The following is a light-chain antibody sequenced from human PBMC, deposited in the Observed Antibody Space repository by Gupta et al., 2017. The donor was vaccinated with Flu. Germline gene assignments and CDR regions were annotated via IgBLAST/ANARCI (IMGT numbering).Light chain of an antibody. CDR3: QTWDRTTWV. Sequence: SYELTQPPSVSLSPGQTASITCSGDRLEDKYVSWHQQKPGQSPVLVIYQDCKRPSGIPERFSGSNSGNTATLTIRGAQALDEADYYCQTWDRTTWVFGGGTKLTVL. J-gene: IGLJ3*02. V-gene: IGLV3-1*01. CDR2: QDC. CDR1: RLEDKY.